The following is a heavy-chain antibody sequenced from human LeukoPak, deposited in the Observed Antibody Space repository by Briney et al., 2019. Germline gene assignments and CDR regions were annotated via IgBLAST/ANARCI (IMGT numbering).Heavy chain of an antibody. CDR3: ERGTSSPHSHNWFDP. D-gene: IGHD2-2*01. Sequence: GETLKISCNGSGYSFTSYWIGWVRQMPGKGLEWMGIIYPCDSDTRYSSSFQGQLTLSADKSISTAYMQWSRLKASDTAMYYCERGTSSPHSHNWFDPWGQGTLVTVSS. CDR2: IYPCDSDT. V-gene: IGHV5-51*01. CDR1: GYSFTSYW. J-gene: IGHJ5*02.